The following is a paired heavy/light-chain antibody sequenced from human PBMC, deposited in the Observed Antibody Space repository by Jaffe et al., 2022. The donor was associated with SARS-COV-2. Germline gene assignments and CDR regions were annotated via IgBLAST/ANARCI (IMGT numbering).Heavy chain of an antibody. J-gene: IGHJ4*02. CDR3: ARAMAPDY. CDR2: IWYDGSYK. V-gene: IGHV3-33*01. CDR1: GFTFSSYA. Sequence: QVQLVESGGGVVQPGGSLRLSCAASGFTFSSYAIHWVRQAPGKGLEWVAVIWYDGSYKYYADSVKGRFTMSRDNSKNTLYLQMNSLRAEDTAVYYCARAMAPDYWGQGTLVTVSS.
Light chain of an antibody. CDR1: SSNIGNNY. J-gene: IGLJ2*01. CDR3: GTWDDSLSAGV. Sequence: QSVLTQPPSVSAAPGQKVTISCSGSSSNIGNNYVSWYQQLPGTAPKLLIYENHKRPSGIPDRFSGSKSATSATLGITGLQTEDEADYYCGTWDDSLSAGVFGGGTKLTVL. V-gene: IGLV1-51*02. CDR2: ENH.